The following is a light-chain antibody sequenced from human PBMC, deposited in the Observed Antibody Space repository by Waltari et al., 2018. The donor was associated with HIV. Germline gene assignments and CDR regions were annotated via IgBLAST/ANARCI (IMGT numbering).Light chain of an antibody. Sequence: IVLTQSPATLSLSPGERATLSCRASQSVNKYLAWYQHKPGQAPRLLIYDTSNRATGIPARFSGSGSGTDFTLTISSLEPEDFALYYCQQRSNWVTFGGGTRVEIK. CDR1: QSVNKY. CDR3: QQRSNWVT. V-gene: IGKV3-11*01. CDR2: DTS. J-gene: IGKJ4*01.